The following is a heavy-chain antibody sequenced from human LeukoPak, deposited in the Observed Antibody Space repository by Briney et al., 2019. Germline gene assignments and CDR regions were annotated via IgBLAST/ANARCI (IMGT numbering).Heavy chain of an antibody. V-gene: IGHV3-23*01. CDR1: GFSLDNFA. CDR2: IIGSSGST. Sequence: GGSLRLSCVASGFSLDNFAMNWVRQAPGKGLEWVSLIIGSSGSTFYADSVKGRFTISRDKSKNTLYLQMNSLRAVDTAVYYCAKGAYDYIEIAYFDYWGQGSLVTVSS. J-gene: IGHJ4*02. CDR3: AKGAYDYIEIAYFDY. D-gene: IGHD5-12*01.